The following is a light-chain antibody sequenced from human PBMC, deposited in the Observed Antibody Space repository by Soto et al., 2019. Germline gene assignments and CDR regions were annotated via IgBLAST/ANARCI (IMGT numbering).Light chain of an antibody. CDR3: SSYTTSNTRVV. Sequence: QSALAQPASVSGSRGQSITISCTGTSSDVGRYNYVSWYQQHPGKAPKVVIFDVSNRPSGVSSRFSGSKSGNTASMTISGLHAEDEADYYCSSYTTSNTRVVFGGGTKLTVL. CDR1: SSDVGRYNY. V-gene: IGLV2-14*01. CDR2: DVS. J-gene: IGLJ2*01.